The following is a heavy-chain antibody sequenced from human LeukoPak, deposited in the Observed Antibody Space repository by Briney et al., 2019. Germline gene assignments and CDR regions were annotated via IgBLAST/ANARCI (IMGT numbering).Heavy chain of an antibody. CDR3: AKLALWGLDPFDY. Sequence: GGSLRLSCAACGFIFSDYGMHWLRQAPDKGLEGVAAIWYGGSNIFYADSVKGRFTISRDNSKNTLYLQMNSLRAEDTAVYYCAKLALWGLDPFDYWGQGTLVTVSS. J-gene: IGHJ4*02. V-gene: IGHV3-33*06. CDR2: IWYGGSNI. D-gene: IGHD2-21*01. CDR1: GFIFSDYG.